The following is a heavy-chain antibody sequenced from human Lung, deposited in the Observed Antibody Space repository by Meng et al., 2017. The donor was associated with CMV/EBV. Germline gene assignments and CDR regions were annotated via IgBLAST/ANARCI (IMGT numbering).Heavy chain of an antibody. J-gene: IGHJ4*02. CDR1: GFSFSSYW. D-gene: IGHD3-3*01. CDR2: IKYDGSEK. CDR3: ARDKYDLWSGYCGIDV. Sequence: ESXKISXAASGFSFSSYWMSWVRQAPGKGLEWVANIKYDGSEKHYADSVKGRFTISRDDAKNSLHLQMNSLRAEDTAMYYCARDKYDLWSGYCGIDVWGQGTXVTVAS. V-gene: IGHV3-7*01.